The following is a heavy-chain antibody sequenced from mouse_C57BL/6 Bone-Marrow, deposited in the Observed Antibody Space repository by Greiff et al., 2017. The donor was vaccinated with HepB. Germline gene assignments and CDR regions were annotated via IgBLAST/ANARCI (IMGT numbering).Heavy chain of an antibody. CDR3: ARDRITTVVFDY. CDR1: GFTFSSYA. V-gene: IGHV5-4*01. J-gene: IGHJ2*01. CDR2: ISDGGSYT. Sequence: VQLKESGGGLVKPGGSLKLSCAASGFTFSSYAMSWVRQTPEKRLEWVATISDGGSYTYYPDNVKGRFTISRDNAKNNLYLQMSHLKSEDTAMYYCARDRITTVVFDYWGQGTTLTVSS. D-gene: IGHD1-1*01.